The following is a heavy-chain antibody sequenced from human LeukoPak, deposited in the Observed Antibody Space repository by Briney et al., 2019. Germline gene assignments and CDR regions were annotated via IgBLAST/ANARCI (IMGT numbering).Heavy chain of an antibody. J-gene: IGHJ3*02. V-gene: IGHV1-2*02. D-gene: IGHD3-16*01. CDR1: GYTFTSYD. CDR3: ARDQGGETLDAFDI. CDR2: INPNSGGT. Sequence: ASVKVSCKASGYTFTSYDINWVRQATGQGLEWMGWINPNSGGTNYAQKFQGRVTMTRDTSISTAYMELSRLRSDDTAVYYCARDQGGETLDAFDIWGQGTMVTVSS.